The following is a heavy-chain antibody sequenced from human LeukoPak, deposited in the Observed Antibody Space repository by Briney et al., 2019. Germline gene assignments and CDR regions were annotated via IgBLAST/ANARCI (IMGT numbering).Heavy chain of an antibody. CDR3: ARDQTKWEPLRRRDYYYMDV. J-gene: IGHJ6*03. V-gene: IGHV3-7*01. Sequence: GGSLRLSCAASGFTFSSYWMSWVRQAPGKGLGWVANIKQDGSEKYYVDSVKGRFTISRDNAKNSPYLQMNSLRAEDTAVYYCARDQTKWEPLRRRDYYYMDVWGKGTTVTVSS. D-gene: IGHD1-26*01. CDR2: IKQDGSEK. CDR1: GFTFSSYW.